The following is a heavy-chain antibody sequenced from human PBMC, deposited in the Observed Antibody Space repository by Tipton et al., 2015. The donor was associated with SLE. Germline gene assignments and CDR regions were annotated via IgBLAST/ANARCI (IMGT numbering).Heavy chain of an antibody. CDR2: ISSSSSYI. Sequence: SLRLSCAASGFTFSSYSMNWVRQAPGKGPEWVSSISSSSSYISYAASVEGRFTISRDNPKNSLFLHMNSLRAEDAAVYYCARGGAGDSYYFFDLWGRGTLVTVYS. CDR3: ARGGAGDSYYFFDL. V-gene: IGHV3-21*01. CDR1: GFTFSSYS. J-gene: IGHJ2*01. D-gene: IGHD2/OR15-2a*01.